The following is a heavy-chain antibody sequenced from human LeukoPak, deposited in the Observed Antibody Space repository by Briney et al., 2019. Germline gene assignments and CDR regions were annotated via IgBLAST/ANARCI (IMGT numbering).Heavy chain of an antibody. V-gene: IGHV1-8*01. J-gene: IGHJ4*02. CDR1: GYTFTSYD. Sequence: GASVKVSCKASGYTFTSYDINWVRQATGQGLEWMGWINPNSGNTGYAQKFQGRVTMTRNTSISTAYMELSSLRSEDTAVYYCARVGGDTVTNRYWGQGTLVTVSS. CDR2: INPNSGNT. D-gene: IGHD4-17*01. CDR3: ARVGGDTVTNRY.